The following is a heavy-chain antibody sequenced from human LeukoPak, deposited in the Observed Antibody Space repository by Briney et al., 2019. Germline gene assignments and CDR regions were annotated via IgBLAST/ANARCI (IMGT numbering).Heavy chain of an antibody. J-gene: IGHJ3*01. CDR1: GFIFSSHY. D-gene: IGHD5-18*01. CDR2: IVSNGGTT. Sequence: PGGSLRLSCAASGFIFSSHYMHWVRQAPGKGLEYLSGIVSNGGTTYYANSVKGRFTISRDNSKNTVSLQMGSLRAEDTAVYYCARERYIYGLAAFDLWGQGTMVTVSS. V-gene: IGHV3-64*01. CDR3: ARERYIYGLAAFDL.